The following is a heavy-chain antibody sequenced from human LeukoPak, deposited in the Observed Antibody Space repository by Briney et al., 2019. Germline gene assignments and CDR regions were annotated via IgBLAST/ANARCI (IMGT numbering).Heavy chain of an antibody. CDR3: AKDPDYYGSGSYYPY. CDR2: ISGSGGST. V-gene: IGHV3-23*01. CDR1: GFTFSSYA. Sequence: GGSLRLSCAASGFTFSSYAMSWVRQAPGKGLEWVSAISGSGGSTYYADSVKGRFTIPRDNSKNTLYLQMNSLRAEDTAVYYCAKDPDYYGSGSYYPYWGQGTLVTVSS. D-gene: IGHD3-10*01. J-gene: IGHJ4*02.